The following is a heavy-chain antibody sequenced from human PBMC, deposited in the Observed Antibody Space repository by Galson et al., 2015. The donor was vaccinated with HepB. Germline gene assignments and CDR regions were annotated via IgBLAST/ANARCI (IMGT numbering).Heavy chain of an antibody. CDR2: ISSSSSTI. V-gene: IGHV3-48*04. D-gene: IGHD1-26*01. J-gene: IGHJ6*02. CDR3: ARGGELHYYYCGMDV. CDR1: GFTFSSYA. Sequence: SLRLSCAASGFTFSSYAMHWVRQAPGKGLEYVSAISSSSSTIYYADSVKGRFTISRDNAKNSLYLQMNSLRAEDTAVYYCARGGELHYYYCGMDVWGQGTMVTVSS.